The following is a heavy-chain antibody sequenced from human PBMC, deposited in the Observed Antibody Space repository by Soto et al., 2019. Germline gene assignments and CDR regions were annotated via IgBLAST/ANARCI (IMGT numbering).Heavy chain of an antibody. Sequence: QITLKESGPTLVKPTQTLTLTCTFSGFSLSTSGVGVGWIRQPPGKALEWLALIYWDDDKRYSPSLKSKLTITKDNSKNQVVLTMTNMDPVDTATYYCAHIEVPDSRGYYSWFDRWGQGTLVTVSS. D-gene: IGHD3-22*01. CDR2: IYWDDDK. CDR3: AHIEVPDSRGYYSWFDR. V-gene: IGHV2-5*02. CDR1: GFSLSTSGVG. J-gene: IGHJ5*02.